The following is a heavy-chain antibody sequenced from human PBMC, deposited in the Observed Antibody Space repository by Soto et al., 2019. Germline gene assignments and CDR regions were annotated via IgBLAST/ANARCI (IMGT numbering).Heavy chain of an antibody. CDR3: ARVNTTGDNHHYFGMDV. J-gene: IGHJ6*02. D-gene: IGHD7-27*01. V-gene: IGHV3-33*01. Sequence: EGSLRLSCAASGFTFSSYGMHWVRQAPGKGLEWVAVIWYDGSNKYYADSVKGRFTISRDNSKNTLYLQMNSLRADDTAVYYCARVNTTGDNHHYFGMDVCGHGTTVTVS. CDR2: IWYDGSNK. CDR1: GFTFSSYG.